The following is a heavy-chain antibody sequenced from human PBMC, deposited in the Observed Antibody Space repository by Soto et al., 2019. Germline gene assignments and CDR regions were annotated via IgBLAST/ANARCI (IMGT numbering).Heavy chain of an antibody. D-gene: IGHD4-4*01. CDR1: GFRISDHY. J-gene: IGHJ3*02. V-gene: IGHV3-72*01. CDR3: TRMSATVSNAFDI. Sequence: GGSLRLSCEASGFRISDHYMDWVRLAPGKGLEWVGRTRNRAKKYTTEYAASVKGRFTVSRDETKNSLYLQMNSLKTEDTALYYCTRMSATVSNAFDIWGQGTMVTVSS. CDR2: TRNRAKKYTT.